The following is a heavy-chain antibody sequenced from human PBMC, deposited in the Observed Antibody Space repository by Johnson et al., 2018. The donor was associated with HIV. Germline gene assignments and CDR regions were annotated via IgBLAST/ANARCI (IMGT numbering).Heavy chain of an antibody. CDR3: TTGRYAFDI. J-gene: IGHJ3*02. V-gene: IGHV3-30*04. Sequence: QVQLVESGGGVVQPGRSLRLSCAASGFTFSSYAMHWVRQAPGKGLEWVAVISYDGSDKYYADSVKGRFTISRDSSKNTLYLQMNSLKTEDTAVYYCTTGRYAFDIWGQGTMVTVSS. D-gene: IGHD1-1*01. CDR2: ISYDGSDK. CDR1: GFTFSSYA.